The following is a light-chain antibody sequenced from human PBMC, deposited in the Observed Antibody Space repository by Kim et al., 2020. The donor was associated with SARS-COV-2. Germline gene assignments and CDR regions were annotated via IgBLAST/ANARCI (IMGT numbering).Light chain of an antibody. CDR3: NSRDSSGNHLVV. Sequence: LGQTVRITCQGDSLRSYYASWYQQKPGQAPVLVIYGKNNRPSGIPDRFSGSSSGNTASLTITGAQAEDEADYCCNSRDSSGNHLVVFGGGTQLTVL. CDR2: GKN. CDR1: SLRSYY. J-gene: IGLJ2*01. V-gene: IGLV3-19*01.